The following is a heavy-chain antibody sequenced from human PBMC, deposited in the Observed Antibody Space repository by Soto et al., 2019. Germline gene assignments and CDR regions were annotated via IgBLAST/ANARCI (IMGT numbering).Heavy chain of an antibody. CDR2: ISGSGGST. V-gene: IGHV3-23*01. D-gene: IGHD6-19*01. J-gene: IGHJ4*02. CDR1: GFTFSGYS. CDR3: ANAGGAVAGTGY. Sequence: GGSLRLSCAASGFTFSGYSINWVRQAPGKGLEWVSAISGSGGSTYYADSVKGRFTISRDNPKNTLYLQMNSLRAEDTAVYYCANAGGAVAGTGYWGQGTLVTVSS.